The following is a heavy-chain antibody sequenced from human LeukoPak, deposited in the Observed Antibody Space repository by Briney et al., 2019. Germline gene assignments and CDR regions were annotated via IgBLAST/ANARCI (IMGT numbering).Heavy chain of an antibody. V-gene: IGHV3-30*02. CDR1: GVTFSSYG. J-gene: IGHJ4*02. Sequence: GGSLRLSCAASGVTFSSYGMHWVRQAPGKGLEWVAFIWYDGSNKYYADSVKGRFTISRDNSKNTLYLQMNSLRAEDTAVYYCAKYSSSADYWGQGTLVTVSS. D-gene: IGHD6-6*01. CDR3: AKYSSSADY. CDR2: IWYDGSNK.